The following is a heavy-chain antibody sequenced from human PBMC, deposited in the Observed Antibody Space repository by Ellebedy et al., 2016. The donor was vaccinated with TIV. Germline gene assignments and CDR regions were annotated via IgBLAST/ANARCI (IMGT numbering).Heavy chain of an antibody. D-gene: IGHD1-26*01. CDR3: ARSIVGATADAFDI. Sequence: MPSETLSLTCAVSGGSISSGGYSWSWIRQPPGKGLEWIGYIYHSGSTYYNPSLKSRVTISVDRSKNQFSLKLSSVTAADTAVYYCARSIVGATADAFDIWGQGTMVTVSS. CDR1: GGSISSGGYS. V-gene: IGHV4-30-2*01. J-gene: IGHJ3*02. CDR2: IYHSGST.